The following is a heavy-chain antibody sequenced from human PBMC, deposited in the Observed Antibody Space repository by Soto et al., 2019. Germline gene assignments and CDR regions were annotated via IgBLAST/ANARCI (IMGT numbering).Heavy chain of an antibody. CDR1: GFTFSPFY. J-gene: IGHJ3*02. CDR2: INGDGTTT. CDR3: VRDRGHPDSFDI. V-gene: IGHV3-74*01. Sequence: EAQLVESGGGLVQPGESLRLSCAASGFTFSPFYMHWVRQAPGKGLEWVSHINGDGTTTIYADSVKGRFTISRDNAKSTLFLHMNSLRAEDTAVYYCVRDRGHPDSFDIWGQGTMVTVSS. D-gene: IGHD3-10*01.